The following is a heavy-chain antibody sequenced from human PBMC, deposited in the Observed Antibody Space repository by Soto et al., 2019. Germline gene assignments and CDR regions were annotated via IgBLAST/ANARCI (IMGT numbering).Heavy chain of an antibody. CDR2: MNPNSGNT. CDR1: GYTFTSFD. D-gene: IGHD5-18*01. Sequence: ASVKVSCKASGYTFTSFDISWVRQATGQGLEWMGWMNPNSGNTGYVQNFQGRVTMTRNTSISTAYMELSSLRSEDSAVYYCARGRTARARFASWGQGTLVVVSS. J-gene: IGHJ1*01. V-gene: IGHV1-8*01. CDR3: ARGRTARARFAS.